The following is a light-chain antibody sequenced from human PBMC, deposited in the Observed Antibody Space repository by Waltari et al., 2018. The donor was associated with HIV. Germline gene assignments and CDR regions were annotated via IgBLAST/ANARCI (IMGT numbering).Light chain of an antibody. V-gene: IGKV2-24*01. CDR1: ECLAYSIGYTY. J-gene: IGKJ1*01. Sequence: EIVMTQTPLSSLVTIGQPASISCRSTECLAYSIGYTYLSWLHQRPGQPPRLLIYKVSNRVSGVPDRFSGSGAGTHFTLNISRVEAEDVGIYYCMQAKRGWTFGQGTRVEIK. CDR3: MQAKRGWT. CDR2: KVS.